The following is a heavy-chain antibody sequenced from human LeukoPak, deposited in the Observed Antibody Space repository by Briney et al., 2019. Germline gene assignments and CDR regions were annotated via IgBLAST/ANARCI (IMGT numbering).Heavy chain of an antibody. D-gene: IGHD2-2*01. CDR1: GFTFSILD. Sequence: GGSLRLSCAASGFTFSILDMSWVRQAPGKGLEWVSAISGNGGRTYYADSVKGRFTISRDNSKNTLYLQMNSLRAEDTAVYYCAKVVVVPAATYYFDYWGQGTLVTVSS. J-gene: IGHJ4*02. CDR3: AKVVVVPAATYYFDY. CDR2: ISGNGGRT. V-gene: IGHV3-23*01.